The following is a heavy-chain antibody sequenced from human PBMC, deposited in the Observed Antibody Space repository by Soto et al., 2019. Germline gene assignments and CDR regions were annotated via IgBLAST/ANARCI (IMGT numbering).Heavy chain of an antibody. J-gene: IGHJ1*01. D-gene: IGHD3-22*01. Sequence: QVQLVQSGAEVKKPGSSVKVSCKASGGTFSSYAISWVRQAPGQGLEWMGGIIPIFGTATYAQKFQGRVTTTAYEPTSTAYMELSSLRSEDTAVYYCASSPNYYDSSGYNFQHWGQGTLVTVSS. CDR3: ASSPNYYDSSGYNFQH. CDR1: GGTFSSYA. V-gene: IGHV1-69*12. CDR2: IIPIFGTA.